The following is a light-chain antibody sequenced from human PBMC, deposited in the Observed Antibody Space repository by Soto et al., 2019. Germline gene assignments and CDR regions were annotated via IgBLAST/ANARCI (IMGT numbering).Light chain of an antibody. J-gene: IGKJ4*02. CDR1: QGISNY. CDR2: AAS. V-gene: IGKV1-27*01. Sequence: DIQMTQSPSSLSASVGDRVTITCRASQGISNYLAWYQQKPGKVPKLLIYAASTFQSGVPSRFSGSGSGTDFTLIISSLQPEDVAIYYCQKYNSAPRTFGGGTKMEIK. CDR3: QKYNSAPRT.